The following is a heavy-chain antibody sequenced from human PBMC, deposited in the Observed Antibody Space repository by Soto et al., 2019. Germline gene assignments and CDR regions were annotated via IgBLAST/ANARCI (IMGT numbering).Heavy chain of an antibody. V-gene: IGHV1-24*01. CDR1: GYTLTELS. CDR3: ATDKIRFLEWSS. Sequence: ALVKVSCKVSGYTLTELSMRWVRQAPGKGLEWMGGFDPEDGETIYAQKFQGRVTMTEDTSTDTAYMELSSLRSEDTAVYYCATDKIRFLEWSSWGQGTLVTVSS. D-gene: IGHD3-3*01. J-gene: IGHJ4*02. CDR2: FDPEDGET.